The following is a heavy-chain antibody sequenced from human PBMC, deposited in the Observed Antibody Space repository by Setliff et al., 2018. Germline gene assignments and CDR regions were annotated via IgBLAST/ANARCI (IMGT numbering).Heavy chain of an antibody. J-gene: IGHJ4*02. CDR1: GFTFSSYW. V-gene: IGHV3-7*03. CDR3: ARGGGYWVY. D-gene: IGHD1-26*01. CDR2: IQKDGSEK. Sequence: PGGSLRLSCAASGFTFSSYWMSWVRQAPGKGLEWVANIQKDGSEKYYVDSVKGRFTIARDNAENSLYLQMNSLRAEDTALYYCARGGGYWVYWGQGTLVTVSS.